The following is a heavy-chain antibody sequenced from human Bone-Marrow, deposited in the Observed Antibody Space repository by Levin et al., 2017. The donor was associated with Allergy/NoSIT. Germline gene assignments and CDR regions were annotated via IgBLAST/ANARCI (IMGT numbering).Heavy chain of an antibody. Sequence: LSLTCAASGFTFSSYSMNWVRQAPGKGLEWVSYISSSSSTIYYADSVKGRFTISRDNAKNSLYLQMNSLRAEDTAVYYCARVDCSSTSCYNYYYYGMDVWGQGTTVTVSS. CDR2: ISSSSSTI. J-gene: IGHJ6*02. V-gene: IGHV3-48*01. CDR1: GFTFSSYS. D-gene: IGHD2-2*02. CDR3: ARVDCSSTSCYNYYYYGMDV.